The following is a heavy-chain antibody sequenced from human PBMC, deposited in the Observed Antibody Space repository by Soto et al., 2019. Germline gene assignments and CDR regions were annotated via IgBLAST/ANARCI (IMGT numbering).Heavy chain of an antibody. J-gene: IGHJ5*02. CDR1: GFTFSSYA. D-gene: IGHD3-10*01. V-gene: IGHV3-23*01. CDR3: AGGPAVPGDGSGSYYSFDP. CDR2: ISGSGGST. Sequence: EVQLLESGGGLVQPGGSLRLSCAASGFTFSSYAMSWVRQAPGKGLEWVSAISGSGGSTYYADSVKGRFTISRDNSKNTLYLHMNSLRAEDTAVYYFAGGPAVPGDGSGSYYSFDPWGQGTLVTVSS.